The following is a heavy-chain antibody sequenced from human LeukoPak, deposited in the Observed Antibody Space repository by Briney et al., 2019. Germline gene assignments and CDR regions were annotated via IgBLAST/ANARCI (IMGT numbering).Heavy chain of an antibody. Sequence: GSLRLSCAASGFTVSSNYMSWVRQPPGKGLEWIGEIYHSGSTNYNPSLKSRVTISVDKSKNQFSLKLSSVTAADTAVYYCARDSLRITMVRGVSHSYGMDVWGQGTTVTVSS. D-gene: IGHD3-10*01. CDR2: IYHSGST. V-gene: IGHV4-4*02. J-gene: IGHJ6*02. CDR3: ARDSLRITMVRGVSHSYGMDV. CDR1: GFTVSSNY.